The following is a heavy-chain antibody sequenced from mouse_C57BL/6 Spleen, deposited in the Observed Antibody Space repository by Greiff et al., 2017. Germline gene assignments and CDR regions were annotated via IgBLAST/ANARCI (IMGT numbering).Heavy chain of an antibody. CDR2: IYPGDGDT. J-gene: IGHJ2*01. CDR1: GYAFSSYW. CDR3: ARGWEEDYFDY. Sequence: VQLQESGAELVKPGASVKISCKASGYAFSSYWMNWVKQRPGKGLEWIGQIYPGDGDTNYNGKFKGKATLTADKSSSTAYMQLSSLTSEDSAVYFCARGWEEDYFDYWGQGTTLTVSS. D-gene: IGHD1-1*02. V-gene: IGHV1-80*01.